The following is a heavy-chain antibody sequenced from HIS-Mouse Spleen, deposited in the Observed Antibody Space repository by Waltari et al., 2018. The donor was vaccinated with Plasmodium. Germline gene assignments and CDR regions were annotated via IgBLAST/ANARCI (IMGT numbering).Heavy chain of an antibody. CDR2: ISSSSSTI. CDR1: GLPFGSYS. D-gene: IGHD1-26*01. CDR3: ARVNSGSYYWFDP. Sequence: EVQLVESGGGLVQPGGSLRPSCATSGLPFGSYSMNWVRQAPGKGLEWVSYISSSSSTIYYADSVKGRFTISRDNAKNSLYLQMNSLRAEDTAVYYCARVNSGSYYWFDPWGQGTLVTVSS. J-gene: IGHJ5*02. V-gene: IGHV3-48*01.